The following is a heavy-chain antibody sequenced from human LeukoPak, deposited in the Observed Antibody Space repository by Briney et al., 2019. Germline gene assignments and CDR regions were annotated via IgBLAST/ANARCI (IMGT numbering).Heavy chain of an antibody. Sequence: PSQTMSLTCSVYGGSFSCYYWSWIRQPPGKLLEWIGEINHIGSTTYNPSPKSRVTISVDTSKNQFSLKLRSVTAADTAVYYCARGDYYGSGNSDYWGQGTLVTVSS. D-gene: IGHD3-10*01. CDR2: INHIGST. J-gene: IGHJ4*02. CDR3: ARGDYYGSGNSDY. V-gene: IGHV4-34*01. CDR1: GGSFSCYY.